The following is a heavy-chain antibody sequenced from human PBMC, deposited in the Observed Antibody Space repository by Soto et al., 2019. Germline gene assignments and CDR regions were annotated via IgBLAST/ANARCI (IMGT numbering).Heavy chain of an antibody. CDR2: ISYDGSNK. V-gene: IGHV3-30*03. D-gene: IGHD4-17*01. CDR1: GFTVSRYG. CDR3: ATLSYGDHDY. Sequence: QVQLVESGGGVVQPGRALRLSCAACGFTVSRYGMHRVRQAPGKGLEWVAVISYDGSNKYYADSVKGRFTISRDNSKNTLYLQMNSLRAEDTAVYYCATLSYGDHDYWGQGTLVTVSS. J-gene: IGHJ4*02.